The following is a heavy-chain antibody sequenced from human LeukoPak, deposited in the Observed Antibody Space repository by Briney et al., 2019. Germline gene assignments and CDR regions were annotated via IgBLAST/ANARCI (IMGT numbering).Heavy chain of an antibody. CDR3: ARDRVVVVAATYYYYGMDV. D-gene: IGHD2-15*01. V-gene: IGHV1-18*01. CDR2: ISAYNGNT. CDR1: GYTFTSYD. Sequence: ASVKVSCKASGYTFTSYDINWVRQATGQGLEWMGWISAYNGNTNYAQKLQGRVTMTTDTSTSTAYMELRSLRSDDTAVYYCARDRVVVVAATYYYYGMDVWGQGTTVTVSS. J-gene: IGHJ6*02.